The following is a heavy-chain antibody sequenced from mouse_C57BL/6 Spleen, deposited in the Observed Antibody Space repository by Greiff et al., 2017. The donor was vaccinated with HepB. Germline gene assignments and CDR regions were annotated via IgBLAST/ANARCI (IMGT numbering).Heavy chain of an antibody. J-gene: IGHJ3*01. D-gene: IGHD2-4*01. Sequence: VQLKESGAELVRPGASVKLSCTASGFNIKDDYMHWVKQRPDQGLAWIGWIDPENGATEYASKFQGKAPITADTSSNTAYLQLSSLTAEDTAVYYCTPYDSWVAYWGQGTLVTVSA. CDR1: GFNIKDDY. CDR2: IDPENGAT. V-gene: IGHV14-4*01. CDR3: TPYDSWVAY.